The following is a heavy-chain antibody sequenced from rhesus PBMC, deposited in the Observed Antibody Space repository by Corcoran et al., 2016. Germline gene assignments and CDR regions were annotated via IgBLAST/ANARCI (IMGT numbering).Heavy chain of an antibody. V-gene: IGHV3-28*02. Sequence: EVQVVESGGDLVKTGGSLRLSCTASGFTLRNYWLYWVRQSPGNGLEGISTINAAGSNKYYSDTVKSRFTISRENAKSILYLQMDSLRAEDTAVYYCAKDAGFTGTYYFDYWGQGVLVTVSS. CDR2: INAAGSNK. CDR1: GFTLRNYW. D-gene: IGHD1-26*01. CDR3: AKDAGFTGTYYFDY. J-gene: IGHJ4*01.